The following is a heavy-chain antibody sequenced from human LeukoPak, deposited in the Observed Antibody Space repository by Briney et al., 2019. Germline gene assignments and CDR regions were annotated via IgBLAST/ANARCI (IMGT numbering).Heavy chain of an antibody. V-gene: IGHV4-34*01. Sequence: SETLSLTCAVYGGSFSGYYWSLIRQPPGKGLEWIGEINHSGSTNYNPSLKSRVTISVDTSKNQFSLKLSSVTAADTAVYYCARARGRAVAGRDYWGQGTLVTVSS. CDR1: GGSFSGYY. CDR3: ARARGRAVAGRDY. J-gene: IGHJ4*02. D-gene: IGHD6-19*01. CDR2: INHSGST.